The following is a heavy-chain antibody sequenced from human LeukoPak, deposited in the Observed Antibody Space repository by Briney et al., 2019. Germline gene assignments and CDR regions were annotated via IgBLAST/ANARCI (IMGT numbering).Heavy chain of an antibody. J-gene: IGHJ4*02. V-gene: IGHV4-39*01. CDR1: GGSISSSSYY. CDR3: ARAGGVDTAMDANFDY. D-gene: IGHD5-18*01. Sequence: SETLSLTCTVSGGSISSSSYYWGWIRQPPGKGLEWIGSIYYSRSTYYNPSLKSRVTISVDTSKNQFSLKLSSLTAADTAVYYCARAGGVDTAMDANFDYWGQGTLVTVSS. CDR2: IYYSRST.